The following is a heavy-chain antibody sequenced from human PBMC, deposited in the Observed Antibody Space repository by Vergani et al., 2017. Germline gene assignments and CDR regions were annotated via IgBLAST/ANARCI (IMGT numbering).Heavy chain of an antibody. Sequence: VQLVESGGGLVQPGGSLRLSCAASGFTFSDYYMSWIRQAPGEGLEWVSYISSSSSYTNYAASVKGRFTISRDNAKNSLYLQMNSLRAEDTAVYYCARSSASGGGDRRILQHWGQGTLVTVSS. J-gene: IGHJ1*01. CDR1: GFTFSDYY. CDR2: ISSSSSYT. V-gene: IGHV3-11*06. D-gene: IGHD2-21*01. CDR3: ARSSASGGGDRRILQH.